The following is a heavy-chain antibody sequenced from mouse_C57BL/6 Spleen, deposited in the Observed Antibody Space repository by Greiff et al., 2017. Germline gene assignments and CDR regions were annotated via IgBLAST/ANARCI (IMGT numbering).Heavy chain of an antibody. CDR2: IDPETGGT. D-gene: IGHD4-1*01. V-gene: IGHV1-15*01. CDR1: GYTFTDYE. Sequence: VKLQESGAELVRPGASVTLSCKASGYTFTDYEMHWVKQTPVHGLEWIGAIDPETGGTAYNQKFKGKAILTADKSSSTAYMELRSLTSEDSAVYYCTRWEAWFAYWGQGTLVTVSA. J-gene: IGHJ3*01. CDR3: TRWEAWFAY.